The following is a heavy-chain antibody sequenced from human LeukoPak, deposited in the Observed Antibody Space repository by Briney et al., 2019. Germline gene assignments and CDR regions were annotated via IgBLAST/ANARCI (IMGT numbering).Heavy chain of an antibody. V-gene: IGHV3-53*01. CDR2: IYSGGST. CDR3: AKRYYFTSGSSASAFDI. Sequence: GGSLRLSCAASGFTVSSNYMSWVRQAPGKGLEWVSVIYSGGSTYYADSVKGRFTISRDNSKNTLYLQMNSLRAEDTAVYHCAKRYYFTSGSSASAFDIWGQGTMVIVSS. D-gene: IGHD3-10*01. CDR1: GFTVSSNY. J-gene: IGHJ3*02.